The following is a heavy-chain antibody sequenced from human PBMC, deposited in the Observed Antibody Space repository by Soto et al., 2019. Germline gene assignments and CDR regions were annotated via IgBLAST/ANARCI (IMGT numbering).Heavy chain of an antibody. CDR2: IYYTGDT. V-gene: IGHV4-61*08. D-gene: IGHD1-26*01. Sequence: ASETLSLTCTVSGGSVISGGYYWSWIRQPPGKGLELIGYIYYTGDTNYNPSLKSRVTISVDTSKNQFSLKLSSVTAADTATYYWARQPTIWIEGAFDTWGQGALVTVSS. J-gene: IGHJ4*02. CDR3: ARQPTIWIEGAFDT. CDR1: GGSVISGGYY.